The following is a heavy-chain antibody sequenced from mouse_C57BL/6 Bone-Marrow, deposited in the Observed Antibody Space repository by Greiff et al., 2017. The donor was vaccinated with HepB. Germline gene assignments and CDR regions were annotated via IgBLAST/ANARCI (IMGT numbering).Heavy chain of an antibody. D-gene: IGHD4-1*01. CDR2: IDPNSGGT. V-gene: IGHV1-62-3*01. CDR1: GYTFTSYW. Sequence: QVQLQQPGAELVRPGASVKLSCKASGYTFTSYWMHWVKQRPGRGLEWIGRIDPNSGGTKYNEKFKSKATLTVDKPASTAYMQLSILTSEDSAVYYCAINWDVVDYWGQGTTLTVSS. J-gene: IGHJ2*01. CDR3: AINWDVVDY.